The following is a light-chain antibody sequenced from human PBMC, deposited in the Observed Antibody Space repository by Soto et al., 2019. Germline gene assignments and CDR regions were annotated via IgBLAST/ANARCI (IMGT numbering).Light chain of an antibody. CDR2: GAS. V-gene: IGKV3-15*01. CDR3: QQYNNWPKLT. CDR1: QSVSSN. J-gene: IGKJ4*01. Sequence: EIVMTQSPATLSVSPGERATLSCRASQSVSSNLAWYQQKPGQAPRLLIYGASTRATGIPARFSGSGSGTAFTHTISSLQSEDFAVYYCQQYNNWPKLTFGGGTKVEIK.